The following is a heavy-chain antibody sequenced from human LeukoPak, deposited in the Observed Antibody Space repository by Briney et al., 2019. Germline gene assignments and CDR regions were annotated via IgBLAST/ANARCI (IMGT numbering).Heavy chain of an antibody. D-gene: IGHD5-18*01. J-gene: IGHJ4*02. CDR2: ISGSGGST. CDR1: GFTFSTYA. CDR3: AKRSGGYSYSFHLDC. V-gene: IGHV3-23*01. Sequence: GGSLRLSCAVSGFTFSTYAMSWVRLAPGKGLEWVSAISGSGGSTYYADSVKGRFTISRDNSKNTLYLQMNILRAEDTAVYHCAKRSGGYSYSFHLDCWGQGTLVTVST.